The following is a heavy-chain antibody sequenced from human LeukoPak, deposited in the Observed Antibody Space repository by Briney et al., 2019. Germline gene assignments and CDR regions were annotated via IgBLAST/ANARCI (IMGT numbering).Heavy chain of an antibody. V-gene: IGHV3-30-3*01. D-gene: IGHD3-3*01. Sequence: GGSLRLSCAASGFTFSSYAMHWVRQAPGKGLEWVAVISYDGSNKYYADSVKGRFTISRDNSKNTLYLQMNSLRAEDTAVYYCARDNPHDVWSGSEYYFDYWGQGTLVTVSS. CDR3: ARDNPHDVWSGSEYYFDY. CDR2: ISYDGSNK. CDR1: GFTFSSYA. J-gene: IGHJ4*02.